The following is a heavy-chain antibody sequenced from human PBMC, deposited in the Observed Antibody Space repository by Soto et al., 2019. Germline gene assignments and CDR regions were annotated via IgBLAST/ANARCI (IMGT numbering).Heavy chain of an antibody. V-gene: IGHV4-30-4*01. CDR1: GGSISSGDYY. CDR3: ARDGPIRRPMDV. Sequence: TSETLSLTCTVSGGSISSGDYYWSWIRQPPGKGLEWIGYIYYSGSTYYNPSLKSRVTISVDTLYLQMNSLRAEDTAVYYCARDGPIRRPMDVWGQGTTVTVSS. CDR2: IYYSGST. J-gene: IGHJ6*02. D-gene: IGHD6-6*01.